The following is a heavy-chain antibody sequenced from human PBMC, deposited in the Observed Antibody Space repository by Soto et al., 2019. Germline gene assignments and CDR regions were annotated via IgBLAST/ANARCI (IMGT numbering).Heavy chain of an antibody. D-gene: IGHD3-22*01. CDR3: ARDRGPSSGYYPDWFAS. J-gene: IGHJ5*01. CDR1: GGTFSSYA. Sequence: SVKVSCKASGGTFSSYAISWVRQAPGQGLEWMGEIIPIFGTANYAQKFQGRVTITADESTSTAYMELSSLRSEDTAVYYCARDRGPSSGYYPDWFASSGQGTLVTVSS. V-gene: IGHV1-69*13. CDR2: IIPIFGTA.